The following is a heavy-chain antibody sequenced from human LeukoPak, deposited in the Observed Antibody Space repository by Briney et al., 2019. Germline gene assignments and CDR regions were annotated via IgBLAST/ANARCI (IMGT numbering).Heavy chain of an antibody. CDR2: INSDGSST. V-gene: IGHV3-74*01. CDR3: AREDGYSYGMEDY. J-gene: IGHJ4*02. Sequence: GGSLRLSCAASGFTFSSCWMHWVRQAPGKGLVWVSRINSDGSSTSYADSVKGRFTISRDNAKNTLYLQMNSLRAEDTAVYYCAREDGYSYGMEDYWGQGTLVTVSS. CDR1: GFTFSSCW. D-gene: IGHD5-18*01.